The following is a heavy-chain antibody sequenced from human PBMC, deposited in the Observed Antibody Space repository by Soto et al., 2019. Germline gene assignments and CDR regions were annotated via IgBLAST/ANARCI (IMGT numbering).Heavy chain of an antibody. CDR3: ARDIPSYTVTTAFDGMDV. V-gene: IGHV3-21*01. Sequence: EVQLVESGGGLVKPGGSLRLSCAASGFTFSSYSMNWVRQAPGKGLEWVSSISSSSSYIYYADSVKGRCTISRDNAKNSLYLQMNSRRAEDTAVYYCARDIPSYTVTTAFDGMDVWGQGATVTVSS. D-gene: IGHD4-17*01. CDR2: ISSSSSYI. J-gene: IGHJ6*02. CDR1: GFTFSSYS.